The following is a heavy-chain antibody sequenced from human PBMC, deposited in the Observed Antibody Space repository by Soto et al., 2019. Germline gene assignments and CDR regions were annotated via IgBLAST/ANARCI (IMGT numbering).Heavy chain of an antibody. D-gene: IGHD1-1*01. Sequence: GESLKISCKGSGYSFTSYWIGWVRQMPGKGLEWMGIIYPGDSDTRYSPSSQGQVTISADKSIRTAYLQWSNLKASDSAIYYCARLSYNDFYFDYWGQGTLVTVSS. V-gene: IGHV5-51*01. J-gene: IGHJ4*02. CDR1: GYSFTSYW. CDR3: ARLSYNDFYFDY. CDR2: IYPGDSDT.